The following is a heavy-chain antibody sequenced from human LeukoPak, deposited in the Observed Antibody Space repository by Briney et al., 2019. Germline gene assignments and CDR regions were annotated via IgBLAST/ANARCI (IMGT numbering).Heavy chain of an antibody. CDR1: GGSISSGDYY. V-gene: IGHV4-30-4*08. J-gene: IGHJ5*02. CDR2: IYYSGST. Sequence: SETLSLTCTVSGGSISSGDYYWSWIRQPPRKGLEWIGYIYYSGSTYYNPSLKSRVTISVDTSKNQFSLKLSSVTAADTAVYYCARMLLRFPTSWFDPWGQGTLVTDSS. D-gene: IGHD3-3*01. CDR3: ARMLLRFPTSWFDP.